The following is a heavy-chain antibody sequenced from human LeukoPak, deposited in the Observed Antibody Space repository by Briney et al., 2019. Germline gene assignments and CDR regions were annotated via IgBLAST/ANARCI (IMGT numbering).Heavy chain of an antibody. J-gene: IGHJ5*02. Sequence: KSGGSLRLSCAASGFTFSDNYMSWIRQAPGKGLEWVSHISSRGDIIYYADSVKGRFTIPRDNAKNSLYLQMNSLRAEDTAVYYCAKKGNWFDPWGQGTLVTVSS. CDR3: AKKGNWFDP. CDR1: GFTFSDNY. V-gene: IGHV3-11*01. CDR2: ISSRGDII.